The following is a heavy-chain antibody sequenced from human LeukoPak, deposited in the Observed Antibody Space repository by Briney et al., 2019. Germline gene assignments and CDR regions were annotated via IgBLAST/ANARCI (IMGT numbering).Heavy chain of an antibody. CDR3: AKDQSGYCGGDCYSAFDI. V-gene: IGHV3-23*01. Sequence: GGSLRLSCAASGFTFSSYAVSWVRQAPGKGLEWVSAISGSGGGTYYADSVKGRFTISRDNSKNALYLQMDSLRAEDTAVYYCAKDQSGYCGGDCYSAFDIWGQGTMVAVSS. CDR1: GFTFSSYA. CDR2: ISGSGGGT. J-gene: IGHJ3*02. D-gene: IGHD2-21*02.